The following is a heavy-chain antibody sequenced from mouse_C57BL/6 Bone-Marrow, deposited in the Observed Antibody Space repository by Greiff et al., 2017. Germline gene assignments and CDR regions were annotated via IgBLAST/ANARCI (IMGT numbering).Heavy chain of an antibody. CDR1: GYTFTSYG. Sequence: QVQLKESGAELARPGASVKLSCKASGYTFTSYGISWVKQRTGQGLEWIGEIYPRSGNTYYNEKFKGKATLTADKSSSTAYMELRSLTSEDSAVYFCAREEIYYDYYFDYWGQGTPLTVSS. J-gene: IGHJ2*01. CDR3: AREEIYYDYYFDY. V-gene: IGHV1-81*01. D-gene: IGHD2-4*01. CDR2: IYPRSGNT.